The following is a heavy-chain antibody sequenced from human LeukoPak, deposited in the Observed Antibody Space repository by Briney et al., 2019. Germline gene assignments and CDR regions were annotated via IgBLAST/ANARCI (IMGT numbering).Heavy chain of an antibody. V-gene: IGHV4-59*01. CDR3: ARDSPWGKYFDY. D-gene: IGHD7-27*01. CDR1: GDSISSDY. J-gene: IGHJ4*02. CDR2: IYYSGST. Sequence: SETLSLTCAVSGDSISSDYWSWIRQPPGKGLEWIGYIYYSGSTNYNPSLKSRVTISVDTSKNQFSLKLSSVTAADTAVYYYARDSPWGKYFDYWGQGTLVTVSS.